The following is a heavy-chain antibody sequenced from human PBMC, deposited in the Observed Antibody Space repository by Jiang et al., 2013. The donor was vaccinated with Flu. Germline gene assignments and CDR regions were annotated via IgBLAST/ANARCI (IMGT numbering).Heavy chain of an antibody. Sequence: PGLVKPSETLSLTCTVSGGSISSYYWSWIRQPPGKGLEWIAYIYYSGSTNYIPSLRSRVTISIDTSKNQFSLKLSSMTAADTAVYYCARRRPDSGSDLLDYWGQGTLVTVSS. CDR2: IYYSGST. J-gene: IGHJ4*02. CDR3: ARRRPDSGSDLLDY. V-gene: IGHV4-59*12. CDR1: GGSISSYY. D-gene: IGHD1-26*01.